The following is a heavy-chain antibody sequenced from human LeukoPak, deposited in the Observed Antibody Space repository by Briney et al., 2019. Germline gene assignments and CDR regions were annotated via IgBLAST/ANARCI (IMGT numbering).Heavy chain of an antibody. V-gene: IGHV4-38-2*01. Sequence: SETLSLTCAVSGYSISSGYYWGWIRQPPGKGLEWIGSIYHSGSTYYNPSLKSRVTISVDTSKNQFSLKLSSVTAADTAVYYCARISGTETAMGYYYYYYMDVWGKGTTVTVSS. CDR3: ARISGTETAMGYYYYYYMDV. CDR2: IYHSGST. D-gene: IGHD5-18*01. J-gene: IGHJ6*03. CDR1: GYSISSGYY.